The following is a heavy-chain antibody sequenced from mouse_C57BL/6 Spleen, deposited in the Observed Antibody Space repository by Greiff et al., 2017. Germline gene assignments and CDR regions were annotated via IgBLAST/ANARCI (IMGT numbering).Heavy chain of an antibody. CDR3: GSLYDGYYDAMDY. Sequence: DVMLVESGGGLVQPGGSLKLSCAASGFTFSDYGMHWVRQAPEKGLEWVAYISSGSSTIYSADTVSGRFTISRDNGKNTLFLHMTSLRSEDPAMYYCGSLYDGYYDAMDYWGQGTSVTVSS. D-gene: IGHD2-3*01. CDR2: ISSGSSTI. V-gene: IGHV5-17*01. CDR1: GFTFSDYG. J-gene: IGHJ4*01.